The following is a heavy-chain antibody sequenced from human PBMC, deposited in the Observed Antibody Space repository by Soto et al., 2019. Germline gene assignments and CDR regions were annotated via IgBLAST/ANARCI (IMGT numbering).Heavy chain of an antibody. J-gene: IGHJ4*02. D-gene: IGHD2-8*01. V-gene: IGHV4-59*07. Sequence: SDTLSLTCTVSGNSISSYYWSWIRQPPGKGLEWIANIHYSGTTNYNPSLASRVTLSVDTSKNQFSLKMTSVTAADRAMYFCARYNSYAIDYWGRGTLVTVSS. CDR1: GNSISSYY. CDR2: IHYSGTT. CDR3: ARYNSYAIDY.